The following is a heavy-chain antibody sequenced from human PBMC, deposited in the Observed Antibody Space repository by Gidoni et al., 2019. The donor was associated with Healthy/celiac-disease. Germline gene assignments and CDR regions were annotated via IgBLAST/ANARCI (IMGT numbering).Heavy chain of an antibody. D-gene: IGHD3-16*02. V-gene: IGHV4-39*01. J-gene: IGHJ3*02. CDR1: CGSVCSSCHY. Sequence: QLQLQESGPGLVKPSVPLSLTCTVSCGSVCSSCHYWGWIRQPPGKGLEWIGSIYYSGGTYYNPSLKSRVTISVETSKNQFSLKLSSVTAADTAVDYCARGDFGGVIVFDAFDIWGQGTMVTVSS. CDR2: IYYSGGT. CDR3: ARGDFGGVIVFDAFDI.